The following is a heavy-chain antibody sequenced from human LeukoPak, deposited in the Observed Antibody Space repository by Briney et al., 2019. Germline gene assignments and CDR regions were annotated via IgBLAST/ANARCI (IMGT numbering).Heavy chain of an antibody. Sequence: SETLSLTCAVYGGSFSGYYWSWIRQPPGKGLEWIGEINHSGSTNYNPSLKSRVTVSVDTSKNQFSLKLSSVTAADTAVYYCASFSYGSGSHNDYWGQGTLVTVSS. CDR2: INHSGST. CDR1: GGSFSGYY. CDR3: ASFSYGSGSHNDY. D-gene: IGHD3-10*01. V-gene: IGHV4-34*01. J-gene: IGHJ4*02.